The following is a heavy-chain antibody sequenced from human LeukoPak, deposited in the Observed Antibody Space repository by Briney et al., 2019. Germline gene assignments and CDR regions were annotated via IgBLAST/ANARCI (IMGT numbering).Heavy chain of an antibody. Sequence: GGSLRLSCVASGITFSSYSMNWVRQAPGKGLEWVSYISSFSGTINYADSVKGRFTISRDNAKNSLYLQMNSLRAEDTALYYCARDGGDCSGDSCYVDYWGQGTLVTVSS. CDR3: ARDGGDCSGDSCYVDY. CDR2: ISSFSGTI. J-gene: IGHJ4*02. V-gene: IGHV3-48*04. CDR1: GITFSSYS. D-gene: IGHD2-15*01.